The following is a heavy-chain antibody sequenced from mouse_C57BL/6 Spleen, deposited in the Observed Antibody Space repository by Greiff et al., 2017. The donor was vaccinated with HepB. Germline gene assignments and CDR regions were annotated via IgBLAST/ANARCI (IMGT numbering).Heavy chain of an antibody. V-gene: IGHV1-81*01. Sequence: VKLVESGAELARPGASVKLSCKASGYTFTSYGISWVKQSTGQGLEWIGEIYPRSGNTYYNEKFKGKATLTADKSSSTAYMELRSLTSEDSAVYFCAAQATSYYAMDYWGQGTSVTVSS. D-gene: IGHD3-2*02. CDR1: GYTFTSYG. CDR2: IYPRSGNT. CDR3: AAQATSYYAMDY. J-gene: IGHJ4*01.